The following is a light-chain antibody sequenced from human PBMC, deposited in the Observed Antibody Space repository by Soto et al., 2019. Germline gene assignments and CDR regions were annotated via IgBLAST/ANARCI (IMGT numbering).Light chain of an antibody. Sequence: QSVLAQPPSASGTPGQRVTISCSGSSSDVGGYNYVSWYQQHPGKAPKLMIYEVTKRPSGVSNRFSGSKSGNTASLTISGLQAGDESDYYCSSYTSISTLVFGGGTKVTVL. CDR2: EVT. J-gene: IGLJ2*01. CDR3: SSYTSISTLV. CDR1: SSDVGGYNY. V-gene: IGLV2-14*01.